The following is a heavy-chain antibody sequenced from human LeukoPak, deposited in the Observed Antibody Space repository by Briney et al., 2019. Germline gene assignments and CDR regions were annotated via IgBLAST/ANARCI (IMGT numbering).Heavy chain of an antibody. CDR3: ARGLTGTTNYGYYYMDV. Sequence: GSSVKVSCKASGGTFSSYAISWVRQAPGQGLEWMGRIIPIFGTANYARKFQGRVTITTDESTSTAYMELSSLRSEDTAVYYCARGLTGTTNYGYYYMDVWGKGTTVTVSS. J-gene: IGHJ6*03. CDR1: GGTFSSYA. D-gene: IGHD1-1*01. CDR2: IIPIFGTA. V-gene: IGHV1-69*05.